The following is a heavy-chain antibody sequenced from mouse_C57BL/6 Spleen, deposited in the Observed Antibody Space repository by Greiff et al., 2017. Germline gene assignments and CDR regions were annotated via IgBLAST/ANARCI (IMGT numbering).Heavy chain of an antibody. CDR3: ARREYSNYGGAWFAY. CDR1: GFTFSDYG. V-gene: IGHV5-17*01. J-gene: IGHJ3*01. CDR2: ISSGSSTI. Sequence: VQLKESGGGLVKPGGSLKLSCAASGFTFSDYGMHWVRQAPEKGLEWVAYISSGSSTIYYADTVKGRFTISRDNAKNTLFLQMTSLRSEDTAMYYCARREYSNYGGAWFAYWGQGALVTVSA. D-gene: IGHD2-5*01.